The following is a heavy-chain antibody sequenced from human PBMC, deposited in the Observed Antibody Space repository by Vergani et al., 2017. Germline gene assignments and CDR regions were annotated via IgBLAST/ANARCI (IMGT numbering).Heavy chain of an antibody. CDR1: RFDFSDYY. J-gene: IGHJ5*02. Sequence: QGQLVESGGGLVKPGGSLRLSCAASRFDFSDYYMSWIRQAPGKGLEWISYISNSGNTINYADSVKGRFIVSRDNAKKSLYLQMNSLRVEDTAVYYCASGSCGFFTLTSPNWFDPWGEGTLVTVS. CDR2: ISNSGNTI. D-gene: IGHD3-3*01. V-gene: IGHV3-11*04. CDR3: ASGSCGFFTLTSPNWFDP.